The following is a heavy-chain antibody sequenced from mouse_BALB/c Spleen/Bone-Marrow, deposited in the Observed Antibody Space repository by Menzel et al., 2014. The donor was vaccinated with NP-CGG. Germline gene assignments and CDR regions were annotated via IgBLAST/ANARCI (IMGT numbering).Heavy chain of an antibody. Sequence: DVHLVESGGGLVQPGGSLKLPCAASGFDFSRHWMSWVRQAPGKGLEWIGEINPDSSTINYTPSLKDKFIISRDNAKNTLYLQMSKVRSEDTALYYCARLNYYGNLFVWGAGTTVTVSS. CDR1: GFDFSRHW. CDR3: ARLNYYGNLFV. CDR2: INPDSSTI. V-gene: IGHV4-1*02. J-gene: IGHJ1*01. D-gene: IGHD1-1*01.